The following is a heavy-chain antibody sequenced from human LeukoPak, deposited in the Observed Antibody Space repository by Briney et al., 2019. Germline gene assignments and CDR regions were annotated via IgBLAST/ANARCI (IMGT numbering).Heavy chain of an antibody. D-gene: IGHD6-19*01. CDR1: GGAFRGYY. CDR3: AIRRAGYSSGWYGTIDY. Sequence: KSSETLSLTCAVYGGAFRGYYWNWIRQPPGKGLQGIGEINHSGSTNYNPSLKSRVTISLDTSKNQFSLKLSSVTAADTAVYYCAIRRAGYSSGWYGTIDYWGQGTLVTVSS. CDR2: INHSGST. V-gene: IGHV4-34*01. J-gene: IGHJ4*02.